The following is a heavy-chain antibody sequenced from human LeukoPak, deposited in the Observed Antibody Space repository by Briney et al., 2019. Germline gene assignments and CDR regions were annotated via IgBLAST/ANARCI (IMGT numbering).Heavy chain of an antibody. CDR3: ARSLQWLASFDY. V-gene: IGHV4-4*07. D-gene: IGHD6-19*01. J-gene: IGHJ4*02. Sequence: SETLSLTCAVSGYFMTSGYYWSWIRQPAGKGLEWIGRIYTSGSTNYNPSLKSRVTMSVDTSKNQFSLKLSSVTAADTAVYYCARSLQWLASFDYWGQGTLVTVSS. CDR2: IYTSGST. CDR1: GYFMTSGYY.